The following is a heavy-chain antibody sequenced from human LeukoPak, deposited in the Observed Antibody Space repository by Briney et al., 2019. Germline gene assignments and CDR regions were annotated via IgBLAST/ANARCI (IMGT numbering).Heavy chain of an antibody. CDR2: IYYSGST. Sequence: KPSETLSLTCTVSGGSISSYYWSWIRQPPGKGLEWIGYIYYSGSTNYNPSLKSRVTISVDRSKNQFSLKLSSVTAADTAVYYCARDSYDSSGSLDFWGQGTLVTVSS. D-gene: IGHD3-22*01. J-gene: IGHJ4*02. CDR1: GGSISSYY. CDR3: ARDSYDSSGSLDF. V-gene: IGHV4-59*01.